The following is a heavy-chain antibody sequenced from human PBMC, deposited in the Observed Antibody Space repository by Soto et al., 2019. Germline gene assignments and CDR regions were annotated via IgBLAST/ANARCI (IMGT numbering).Heavy chain of an antibody. CDR1: GFPFRSYR. J-gene: IGHJ4*02. V-gene: IGHV3-21*01. CDR2: ISSSSSYI. D-gene: IGHD6-19*01. Sequence: LGGSLRLSCAASGFPFRSYRMNWVRQAPGKGLEWVSSISSSSSYIYYADSVKGRFTISRDNAKNSLYLQMNSLRAEDTAVYYCARDHESSGNIDYWGQGTLVTVSS. CDR3: ARDHESSGNIDY.